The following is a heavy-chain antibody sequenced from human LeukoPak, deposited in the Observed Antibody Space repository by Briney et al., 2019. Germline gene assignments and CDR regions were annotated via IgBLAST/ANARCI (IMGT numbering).Heavy chain of an antibody. J-gene: IGHJ4*02. D-gene: IGHD6-19*01. CDR1: GXTFSRYG. CDR2: IWEDGSNI. Sequence: GGSLRLSCAASGXTFSRYGMHWVRQAPGKGLEWVAVIWEDGSNIYYAVSVKGRFTISRDNSMNTLYLQMNSLRAEDTAVYYCARVGYNSGWYEYWGQGTLVTVSS. CDR3: ARVGYNSGWYEY. V-gene: IGHV3-33*01.